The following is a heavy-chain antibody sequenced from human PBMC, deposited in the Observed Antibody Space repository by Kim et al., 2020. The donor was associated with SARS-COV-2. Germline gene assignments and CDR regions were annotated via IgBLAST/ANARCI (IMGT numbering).Heavy chain of an antibody. D-gene: IGHD3-9*01. CDR3: ALDHYFGKGWFDP. J-gene: IGHJ5*02. V-gene: IGHV4-59*02. CDR1: GDSVTSHH. CDR2: SHYTGGT. Sequence: SETLSLTCTVSGDSVTSHHWSWIRQSPGKGLEWIGYSHYTGGTSYNPSLLSRVTIAVDTSKNHVSLRLTSVTAADTAVYYCALDHYFGKGWFDPWGQGTLVTVSS.